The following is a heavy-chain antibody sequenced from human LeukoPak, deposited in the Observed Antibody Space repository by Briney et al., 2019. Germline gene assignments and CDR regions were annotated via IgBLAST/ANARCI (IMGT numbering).Heavy chain of an antibody. D-gene: IGHD6-19*01. V-gene: IGHV3-74*01. CDR1: GFPFNNYW. CDR2: INTDGRTT. CDR3: ARAGASGWYAAGWFDP. Sequence: GGSLRLSCAASGFPFNNYWMHWVRQAPGEGLVWVSSINTDGRTTRYAASVQGRFTISRDNAKNTMYLQINSLTVDDTTVYYCARAGASGWYAAGWFDPWGQGTLVTVSS. J-gene: IGHJ5*02.